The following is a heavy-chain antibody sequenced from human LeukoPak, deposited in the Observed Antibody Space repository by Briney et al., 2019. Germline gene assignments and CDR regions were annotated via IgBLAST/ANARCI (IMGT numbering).Heavy chain of an antibody. V-gene: IGHV3-7*03. J-gene: IGHJ4*02. CDR2: IKPDGSEK. D-gene: IGHD7-27*01. CDR3: TKTGGPWD. CDR1: GFTFSSYW. Sequence: GGSLRLSCAASGFTFSSYWMSWVRQAPGKGLEWVANIKPDGSEKHYADSVKGRFTISRDNPKNTLYLQMNALRAEDTAVYYCTKTGGPWDWGQGTLVTVSS.